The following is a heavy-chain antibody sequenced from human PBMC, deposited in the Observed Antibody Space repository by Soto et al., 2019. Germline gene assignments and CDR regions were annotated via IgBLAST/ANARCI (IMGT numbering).Heavy chain of an antibody. CDR2: INHSGST. V-gene: IGHV4-34*01. Sequence: TSETLSLTCAVYGGSFSGYYWSWIRQPPGKGLEWIGEINHSGSTNYNPSLKSRVTISVDTSKNQFSLKLSSVTAADTAVYYCASGYVVVNTIEGGLDYYYYGMDVWGQGTTVTVSS. D-gene: IGHD2-21*01. CDR3: ASGYVVVNTIEGGLDYYYYGMDV. CDR1: GGSFSGYY. J-gene: IGHJ6*02.